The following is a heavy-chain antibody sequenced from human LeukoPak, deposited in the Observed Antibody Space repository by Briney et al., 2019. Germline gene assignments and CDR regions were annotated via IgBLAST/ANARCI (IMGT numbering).Heavy chain of an antibody. Sequence: WETLTLTCTVSGGSISSYDWNWIRQPPGKGLEWIGYIYNSGSANYNPSLKSRVTISVDTSKNQFSLRLSSVTAADTAVYYCARDPESNAFDVWGQGTTVTVSS. D-gene: IGHD5/OR15-5a*01. CDR3: ARDPESNAFDV. V-gene: IGHV4-59*01. CDR1: GGSISSYD. CDR2: IYNSGSA. J-gene: IGHJ3*01.